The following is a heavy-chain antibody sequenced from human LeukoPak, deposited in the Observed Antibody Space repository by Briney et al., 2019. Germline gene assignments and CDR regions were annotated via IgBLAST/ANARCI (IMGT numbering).Heavy chain of an antibody. V-gene: IGHV3-7*01. Sequence: AGGSLSLFCAAAGLTFTSYWMSWVRQAPGKRLEWVASIKQDGSEKYYVDSVKGRFTISRDNAKNSVYLQMNSLRAEDTAVYYCARRSYGSWGYWGQGTLVTVSS. CDR1: GLTFTSYW. D-gene: IGHD3-16*02. CDR3: ARRSYGSWGY. CDR2: IKQDGSEK. J-gene: IGHJ4*02.